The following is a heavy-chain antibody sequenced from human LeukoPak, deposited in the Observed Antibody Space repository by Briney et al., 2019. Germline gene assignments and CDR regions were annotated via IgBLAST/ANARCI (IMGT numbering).Heavy chain of an antibody. CDR1: GFIFSSYS. Sequence: PGGSLRLSCAASGFIFSSYSMNWVRQAPGKGLEWVSFISSSSSYIYYADSVKGRFTISRDNAKNSLYLQMNSLRAEDTAVYYCARFARTGYWAHYWYLDFWGRGTLVTVSS. D-gene: IGHD3/OR15-3a*01. CDR3: ARFARTGYWAHYWYLDF. CDR2: ISSSSSYI. J-gene: IGHJ2*01. V-gene: IGHV3-21*01.